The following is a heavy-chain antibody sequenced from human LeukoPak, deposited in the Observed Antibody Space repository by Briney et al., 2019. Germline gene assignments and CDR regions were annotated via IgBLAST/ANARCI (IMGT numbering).Heavy chain of an antibody. V-gene: IGHV3-11*04. Sequence: GGSLRLSCEASGFTFSDFYMSWIRQAPGQGLEWLSYISTTGYTIYYADSVKGRFTISRDNTQNSLFLQMNSLRAEDTAVYYCARDKIVGATYFDYWGQGTLVTVSS. CDR2: ISTTGYTI. D-gene: IGHD1-26*01. J-gene: IGHJ4*02. CDR3: ARDKIVGATYFDY. CDR1: GFTFSDFY.